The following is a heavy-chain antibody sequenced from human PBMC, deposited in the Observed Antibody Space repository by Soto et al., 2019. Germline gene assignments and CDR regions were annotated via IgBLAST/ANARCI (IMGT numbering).Heavy chain of an antibody. CDR1: GIVFSDY. Sequence: QVQLVESGGGLVKPGGSLRHSCAASGIVFSDYMSWVRQAPGKGLEWLSSISGSGRTIYSADSVKGRFTISRDNATNSLYLQMNNVRTEDTAVYYWARLPFPLGWFDPWGQGTLVTVSS. CDR3: ARLPFPLGWFDP. CDR2: ISGSGRTI. J-gene: IGHJ5*02. V-gene: IGHV3-11*01. D-gene: IGHD3-16*01.